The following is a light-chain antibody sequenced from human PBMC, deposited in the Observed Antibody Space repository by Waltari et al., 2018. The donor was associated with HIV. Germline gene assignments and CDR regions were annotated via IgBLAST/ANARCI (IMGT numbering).Light chain of an antibody. CDR3: HHYGGAVWT. V-gene: IGKV3-20*01. Sequence: EIVLTQSPGALSLSPGERATLSCRANRTIPNNNLAWFQQRPGQTPRLLIYGGSHRAAGIPDRFSGSGSRSDFTLTINSLEPGDFAVYYCHHYGGAVWTFGQGAKVEFK. CDR2: GGS. CDR1: RTIPNNN. J-gene: IGKJ1*01.